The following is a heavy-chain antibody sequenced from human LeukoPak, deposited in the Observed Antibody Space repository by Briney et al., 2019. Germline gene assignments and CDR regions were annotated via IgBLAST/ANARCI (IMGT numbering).Heavy chain of an antibody. D-gene: IGHD3-10*01. J-gene: IGHJ4*02. CDR3: ARDGPFRATVRGVSYFDY. V-gene: IGHV3-21*01. CDR1: GFTFSSYS. CDR2: ISSSSSYI. Sequence: PGGSPRLSCAASGFTFSSYSMNWVRQAPGKGLEWVSSISSSSSYIYYADSVKGRFTISRDNAKNTLYLQMNSLRAEDTAVYYCARDGPFRATVRGVSYFDYWGQGTLVTVSS.